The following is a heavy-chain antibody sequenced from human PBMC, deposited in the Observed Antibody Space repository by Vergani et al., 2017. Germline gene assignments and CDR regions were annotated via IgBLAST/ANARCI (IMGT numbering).Heavy chain of an antibody. D-gene: IGHD5-18*01. V-gene: IGHV1-69*08. CDR3: ARDQEDTAMVRKVAYYYYGMDV. Sequence: QVQLVQSGAEVKKPGSSVKVSCKASGGTFSSYTISWVRQAPGQGLEWMGRIIHILGIANYAQKFQGRVTITADKSTSTAYMELSSLRSEDTAVYYCARDQEDTAMVRKVAYYYYGMDVWGQGTTVTVSS. CDR1: GGTFSSYT. CDR2: IIHILGIA. J-gene: IGHJ6*02.